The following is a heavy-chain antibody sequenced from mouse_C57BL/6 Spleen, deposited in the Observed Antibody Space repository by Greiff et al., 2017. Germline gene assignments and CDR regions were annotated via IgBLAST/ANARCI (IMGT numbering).Heavy chain of an antibody. J-gene: IGHJ2*01. V-gene: IGHV1-64*01. CDR3: ARGSSGYVDY. CDR1: GYTFTSYW. D-gene: IGHD3-2*02. CDR2: IHPNSGST. Sequence: QVQLQQPGAELVKPGASVKLSCKASGYTFTSYWMHCVKQRPGQGLEWIGMIHPNSGSTNYKEMFKSKATLTVDNSSSTAYMQLSSLTSEDSAVYYCARGSSGYVDYWGQGTTLTVSS.